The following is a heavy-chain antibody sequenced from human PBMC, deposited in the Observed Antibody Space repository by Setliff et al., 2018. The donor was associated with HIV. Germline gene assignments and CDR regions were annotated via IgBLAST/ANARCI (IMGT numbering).Heavy chain of an antibody. J-gene: IGHJ5*02. CDR2: IYSGGGT. V-gene: IGHV3-66*01. CDR3: AGGSGSYPKPFDP. CDR1: EFSVSSNT. D-gene: IGHD3-10*01. Sequence: PGGSLRLSCAGSEFSVSSNTMSWIRQAPGKGPEWVSLIYSGGGTYYADSVKGRFTISRDSSRNTLYLQLTSLRVEDTAVYHCAGGSGSYPKPFDPWGQGTLVTVSS.